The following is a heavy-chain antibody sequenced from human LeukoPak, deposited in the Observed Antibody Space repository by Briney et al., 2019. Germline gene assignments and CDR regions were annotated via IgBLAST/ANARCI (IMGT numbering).Heavy chain of an antibody. CDR1: GGSFSGYY. Sequence: SETLSLTCAVYGGSFSGYYWSWIRQPPGKGLEWIGEINHSGSTNYNPSLKSRVTISVDTSKNQFSLKLSSVTAADTAVYYCARGLYHYYDSSGYRPWGQGTLVTVSS. V-gene: IGHV4-34*01. CDR3: ARGLYHYYDSSGYRP. D-gene: IGHD3-22*01. J-gene: IGHJ5*02. CDR2: INHSGST.